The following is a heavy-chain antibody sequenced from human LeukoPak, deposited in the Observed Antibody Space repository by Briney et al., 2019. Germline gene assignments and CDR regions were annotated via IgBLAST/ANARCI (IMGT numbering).Heavy chain of an antibody. CDR2: ISWNSGSI. CDR1: GFPLDHYA. Sequence: GRSLRLSCAASGFPLDHYALHWVRQPPAKGLVGGSGISWNSGSIGYADSVKGRFTISRDNAKNSLYLQMNSLRAEDTALYYCAKDIGGWRFGSGIGYFDYWGQGTLVTVSS. CDR3: AKDIGGWRFGSGIGYFDY. D-gene: IGHD3-10*01. J-gene: IGHJ4*02. V-gene: IGHV3-9*01.